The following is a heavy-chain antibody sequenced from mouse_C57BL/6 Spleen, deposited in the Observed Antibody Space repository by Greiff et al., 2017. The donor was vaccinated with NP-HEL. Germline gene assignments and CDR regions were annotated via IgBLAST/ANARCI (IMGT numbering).Heavy chain of an antibody. J-gene: IGHJ4*01. CDR2: IDPSDSYT. V-gene: IGHV1-69*01. CDR1: GYTFTSYW. Sequence: QVQLQQPGAELVMPGASVKLSCKASGYTFTSYWMHWVKQRPGQGLEWIGEIDPSDSYTNYNQKFKGKSTLTVDKSSSTAYMQLSSLTSEYSAVYYCARRSSGPFYAMDYWGQGTSVTVSS. CDR3: ARRSSGPFYAMDY. D-gene: IGHD3-2*02.